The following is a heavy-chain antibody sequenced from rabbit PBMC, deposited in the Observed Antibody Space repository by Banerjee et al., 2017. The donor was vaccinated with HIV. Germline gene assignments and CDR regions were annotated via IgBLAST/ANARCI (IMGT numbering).Heavy chain of an antibody. J-gene: IGHJ4*01. CDR2: IYAGSSDST. CDR1: GFDFSSCYM. V-gene: IGHV1S45*01. Sequence: QEQLKESGGGLVQPGGSLTLSCKASGFDFSSCYMSWVRQAPGKGLEWIGYIYAGSSDSTYFASWAKGRFTISKTSSTTVTLQMTSLTAADTATYFCARGFDYTGYGDATYFNLWGPGTLVTVS. CDR3: ARGFDYTGYGDATYFNL. D-gene: IGHD6-1*01.